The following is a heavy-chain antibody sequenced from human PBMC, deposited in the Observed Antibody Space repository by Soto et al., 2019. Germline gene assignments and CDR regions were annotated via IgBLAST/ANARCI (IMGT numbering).Heavy chain of an antibody. CDR3: ARTYSGSYFDAFDI. CDR2: ISAYNGNT. D-gene: IGHD1-26*01. Sequence: ASVTVSCKASGYTFTSYGISWVRQAPGQGLEWMGWISAYNGNTNYAQKLQGRVTMTTDTSTSTAYMELRSLRSDDTAVYYCARTYSGSYFDAFDIWGQGTMVTVSS. V-gene: IGHV1-18*01. J-gene: IGHJ3*02. CDR1: GYTFTSYG.